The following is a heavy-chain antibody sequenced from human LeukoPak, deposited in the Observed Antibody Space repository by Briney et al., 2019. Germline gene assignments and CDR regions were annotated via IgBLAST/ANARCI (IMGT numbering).Heavy chain of an antibody. CDR1: GGTFSSYA. J-gene: IGHJ6*03. Sequence: SVKVSSKASGGTFSSYAISWVRQAPGQGLEWMGGIIPIFGTANYAQKFQGRVTITTDESTSTAYMELSSLRSEDTAVYYCASVSNPVLYYYYYMDVWGKGTTVTASS. CDR3: ASVSNPVLYYYYYMDV. V-gene: IGHV1-69*05. D-gene: IGHD4-11*01. CDR2: IIPIFGTA.